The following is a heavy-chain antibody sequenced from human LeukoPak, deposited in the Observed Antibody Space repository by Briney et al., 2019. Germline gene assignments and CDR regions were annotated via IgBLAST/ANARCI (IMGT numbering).Heavy chain of an antibody. CDR3: AGGGGYQGPYYFDY. CDR1: GYSISSGYY. J-gene: IGHJ4*02. CDR2: IYHSGST. D-gene: IGHD5-18*01. V-gene: IGHV4-38-2*02. Sequence: SETLSLTCTVSGYSISSGYYWGWIRQPPGKGLEWIGSIYHSGSTYYNPSLKSRVTISVDTSKNQFSLKLSSVTAADTAVYYCAGGGGYQGPYYFDYWGQGTLVTVSS.